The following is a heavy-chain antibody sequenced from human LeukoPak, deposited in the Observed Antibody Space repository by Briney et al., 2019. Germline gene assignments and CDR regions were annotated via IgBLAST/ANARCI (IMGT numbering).Heavy chain of an antibody. CDR2: MNPETSGT. D-gene: IGHD2-21*01. CDR1: GYIFTNYD. V-gene: IGHV1-8*01. CDR3: ARFIRHQLPTSDY. Sequence: ASVKVSCQTSGYIFTNYDIIWVRQATGHGLEWMGWMNPETSGTQPAQKFQGRLTMTMDASAGTAYMELSSLTSDDTAVYYCARFIRHQLPTSDYWGQGTLVSVSS. J-gene: IGHJ4*02.